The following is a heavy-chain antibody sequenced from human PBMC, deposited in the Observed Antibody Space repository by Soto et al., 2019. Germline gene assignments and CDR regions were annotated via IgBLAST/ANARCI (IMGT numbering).Heavy chain of an antibody. D-gene: IGHD5-12*01. CDR3: ARHHGPTTSENWFDP. Sequence: QVHLVQSGVEVKTPGASVKVSCQASGYTFFTYDISWVRQAPGQGLEWMGWISTYSGDTKYAQKFQGRVTITTNTSTTTAYLELRSLRSDYTAVYYCARHHGPTTSENWFDPWGQGTLVTVSS. CDR1: GYTFFTYD. CDR2: ISTYSGDT. J-gene: IGHJ5*02. V-gene: IGHV1-18*01.